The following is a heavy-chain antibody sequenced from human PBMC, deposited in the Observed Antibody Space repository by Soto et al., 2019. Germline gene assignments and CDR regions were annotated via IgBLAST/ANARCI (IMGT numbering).Heavy chain of an antibody. J-gene: IGHJ4*02. CDR3: AKDLSPSSGTYYGYFDH. V-gene: IGHV3-23*01. CDR1: GFTFSRYG. D-gene: IGHD1-26*01. CDR2: ISGSGNST. Sequence: PGGSLRLSCVASGFTFSRYGMNWVRQTPRKGLEWVSAISGSGNSTYYADSVKGRFTISRDNSKNTLYLQMNRLRAEDTAVYYCAKDLSPSSGTYYGYFDHWGQGTLVTVSS.